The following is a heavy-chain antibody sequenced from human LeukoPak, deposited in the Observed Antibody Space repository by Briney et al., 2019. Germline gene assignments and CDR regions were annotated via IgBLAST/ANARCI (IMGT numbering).Heavy chain of an antibody. D-gene: IGHD3-10*01. Sequence: SVKVSCKASGYTFTGYYMHWVRQAPGQGLEWMGGIIPIFGTPNYAQKFQGRVTITADESTSTAYMELSSLTSEDTAVYYCARMNYYGSGRTVLSYYYMDVWGKGTTVTVSS. V-gene: IGHV1-69*13. CDR2: IIPIFGTP. J-gene: IGHJ6*03. CDR3: ARMNYYGSGRTVLSYYYMDV. CDR1: GYTFTGYY.